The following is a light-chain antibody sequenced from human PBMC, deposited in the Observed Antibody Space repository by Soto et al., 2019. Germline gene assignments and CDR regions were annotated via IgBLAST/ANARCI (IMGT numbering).Light chain of an antibody. Sequence: QSVLTQPASVSGSPGQAITFPCSGTGSDVGAYTYVSWYQQHPGKAPKLIIYGVSNRPSGVSNRFSGSKSGNTAFLIISGLQAEDEADYYCNSYAGTSYVFGSGTKVTVL. CDR3: NSYAGTSYV. CDR2: GVS. CDR1: GSDVGAYTY. V-gene: IGLV2-14*01. J-gene: IGLJ1*01.